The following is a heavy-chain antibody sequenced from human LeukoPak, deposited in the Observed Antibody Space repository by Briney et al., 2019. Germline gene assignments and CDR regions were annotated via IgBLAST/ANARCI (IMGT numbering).Heavy chain of an antibody. CDR3: ARGTYGDYSYDY. J-gene: IGHJ4*02. D-gene: IGHD4-17*01. Sequence: QSGGSLRLSCAASGFTFSSYSMNWVRQAPGKGLEWVSYISSSCSTIYYADSVKGRFTISRDNAKNSLYLQMNSLRAEDTAVYYCARGTYGDYSYDYWGQGTLVTVSS. CDR2: ISSSCSTI. CDR1: GFTFSSYS. V-gene: IGHV3-48*01.